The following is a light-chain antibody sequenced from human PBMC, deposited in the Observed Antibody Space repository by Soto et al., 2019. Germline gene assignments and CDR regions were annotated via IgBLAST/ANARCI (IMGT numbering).Light chain of an antibody. CDR1: SSNIGRNP. J-gene: IGLJ2*01. CDR2: TND. V-gene: IGLV1-44*01. CDR3: ATWDDSLYGMV. Sequence: QSVLTQPPSASGTPGQRVTISCSGGSSNIGRNPVNWYLQLPGTAPKLLIYTNDRRPSGVPDRVSASKSGTSASLTISGLQSEAEADYYCATWDDSLYGMVFGGGTKLTVL.